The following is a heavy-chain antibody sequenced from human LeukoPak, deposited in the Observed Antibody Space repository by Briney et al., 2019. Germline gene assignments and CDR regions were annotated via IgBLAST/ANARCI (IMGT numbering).Heavy chain of an antibody. D-gene: IGHD3-22*01. CDR1: GLTFSRAW. V-gene: IGHV3-15*07. J-gene: IGHJ4*02. CDR3: STIFPYDSNVD. Sequence: GGSLRLSCAASGLTFSRAWMNWVRQAPGKGLEWVGRIRSKSDGGTTDYAAPVKGRFTISRDDSENTLYMQMNSLQTEDTAVYYCSTIFPYDSNVDWGQGTLVTVSS. CDR2: IRSKSDGGTT.